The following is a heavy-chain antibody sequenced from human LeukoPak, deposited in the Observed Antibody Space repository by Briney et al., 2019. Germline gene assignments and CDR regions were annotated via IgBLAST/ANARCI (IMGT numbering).Heavy chain of an antibody. CDR1: GFTVTSSY. D-gene: IGHD3-10*01. Sequence: GGSLRLSCAVSGFTVTSSYMTWVRQAPGKGLEWVSVIYSGGSTYYADSVKGRFTISRDNSKNTLYLQMNSLRAEDTAVYYCAKDATGSGWFDPWGQGTLVTVSS. CDR2: IYSGGST. J-gene: IGHJ5*02. CDR3: AKDATGSGWFDP. V-gene: IGHV3-53*01.